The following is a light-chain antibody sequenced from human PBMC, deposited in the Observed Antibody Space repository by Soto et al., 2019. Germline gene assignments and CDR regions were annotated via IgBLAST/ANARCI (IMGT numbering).Light chain of an antibody. CDR1: SSDVGSYDY. Sequence: QSALIQPPSVSGSPGQSVTISCTGTSSDVGSYDYVSWYQQHPGTVPKPMIYNVNTRPSGVPDRFSGSKSGNTASMTISGLQAEDEADYYCCSYTSSATDVFGTGTKVTVL. V-gene: IGLV2-11*01. J-gene: IGLJ1*01. CDR3: CSYTSSATDV. CDR2: NVN.